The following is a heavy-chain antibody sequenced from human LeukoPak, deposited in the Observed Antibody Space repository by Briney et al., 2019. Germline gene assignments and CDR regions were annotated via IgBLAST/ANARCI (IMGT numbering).Heavy chain of an antibody. CDR1: GDSVSSNSAA. D-gene: IGHD4-17*01. CDR2: TYYRSKWYN. J-gene: IGHJ6*02. CDR3: ARDAVTTSYYYYYGMDV. Sequence: SPTLSLTCAISGDSVSSNSAAWNWIRQSPSRGLEWLGRTYYRSKWYNDYAVSVKSRITINPDTSKNQFSLQLNSVTPEDTAVYYCARDAVTTSYYYYYGMDVWGQGTTVTVSS. V-gene: IGHV6-1*01.